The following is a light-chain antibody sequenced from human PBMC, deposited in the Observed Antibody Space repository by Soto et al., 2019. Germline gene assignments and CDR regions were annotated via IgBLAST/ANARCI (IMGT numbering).Light chain of an antibody. CDR1: QSFSRSY. Sequence: EIVLTQSPGTLSLSPGERATLSCRASQSFSRSYLAWYQQKPGQAPRLVIYGASSRATGIPDRFSGSGSATDFTLTISRLEPEDFPVYYCQQYGTSGWTFGQGTKLEIK. J-gene: IGKJ2*01. CDR3: QQYGTSGWT. V-gene: IGKV3-20*01. CDR2: GAS.